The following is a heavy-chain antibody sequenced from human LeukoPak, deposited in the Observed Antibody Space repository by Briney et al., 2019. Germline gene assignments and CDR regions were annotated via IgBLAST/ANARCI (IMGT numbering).Heavy chain of an antibody. CDR2: INHSGST. CDR3: ARDSISGLRAPDAFDI. J-gene: IGHJ3*02. D-gene: IGHD4-17*01. CDR1: GGSFSGYY. V-gene: IGHV4-34*01. Sequence: PSETLSLTCAVYGGSFSGYYWSWIRQPPGKGLEWIGEINHSGSTNYNPSLKSRVTISVDTSKNQFSLKLSSVTAADTAVYYCARDSISGLRAPDAFDIWGQGTMVTVSS.